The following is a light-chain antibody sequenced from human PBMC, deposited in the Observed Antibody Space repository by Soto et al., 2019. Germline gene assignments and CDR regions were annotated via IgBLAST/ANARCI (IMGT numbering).Light chain of an antibody. J-gene: IGKJ5*01. CDR1: QSVSSSY. V-gene: IGKV3-20*01. Sequence: EIVLTQSPGTLSLSPGERATLSCRASQSVSSSYLAWYQQKPGQAPTLLIYGASSRATGIPDRFSGRGFWTDLTRTIITLEPEDFAVYFWQQYGSSPFTFGQRTRLEI. CDR3: QQYGSSPFT. CDR2: GAS.